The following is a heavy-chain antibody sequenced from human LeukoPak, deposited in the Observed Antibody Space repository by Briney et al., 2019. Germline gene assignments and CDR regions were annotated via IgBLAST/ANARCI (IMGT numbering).Heavy chain of an antibody. J-gene: IGHJ4*02. Sequence: GGSLRLSCAASGFTFSSNAMNWVRQAPAKGLEWVSYISSTSTTIYYADSVKGRFTISRDSARNALYLQMNSLRVEDTAVYYCARDRHWVFDYWGQGTLVAVSS. CDR3: ARDRHWVFDY. V-gene: IGHV3-48*01. D-gene: IGHD7-27*01. CDR2: ISSTSTTI. CDR1: GFTFSSNA.